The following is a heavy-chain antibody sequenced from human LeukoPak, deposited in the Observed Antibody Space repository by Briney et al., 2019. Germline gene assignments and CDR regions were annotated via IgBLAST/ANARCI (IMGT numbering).Heavy chain of an antibody. CDR3: ARDSAVATYYGVDV. D-gene: IGHD6-19*01. CDR2: ISYDGSNK. Sequence: GGSLRLSCAASGFTFSSYGMHWVRQAPGKGLEWVAVISYDGSNKYYADSVKGRFTISRDNSKNTLYLQMNSLRAEDTAVYYCARDSAVATYYGVDVWGQGTTVTVS. V-gene: IGHV3-30*03. CDR1: GFTFSSYG. J-gene: IGHJ6*02.